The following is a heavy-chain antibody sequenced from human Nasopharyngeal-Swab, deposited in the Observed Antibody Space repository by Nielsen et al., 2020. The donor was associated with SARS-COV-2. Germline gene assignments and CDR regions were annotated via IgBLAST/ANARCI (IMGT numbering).Heavy chain of an antibody. Sequence: GGSLRLSCAASGFTFSSYAMSWVRQAPGKGLEWVSAISGSGGSTYYADSVKGRFTISRDNSKNTLYLQMNSLRAEDTAVYYCAKDDNYYDSSGYGNWGQGTLVTVSS. V-gene: IGHV3-23*01. CDR1: GFTFSSYA. D-gene: IGHD3-22*01. CDR2: ISGSGGST. CDR3: AKDDNYYDSSGYGN. J-gene: IGHJ4*02.